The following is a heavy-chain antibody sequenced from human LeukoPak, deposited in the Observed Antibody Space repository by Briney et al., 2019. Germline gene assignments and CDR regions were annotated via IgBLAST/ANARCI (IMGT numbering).Heavy chain of an antibody. CDR3: VSHEVTVITRSTFDY. J-gene: IGHJ4*02. Sequence: GGSLRLSCVASGFTFSNYWMSWVRQAPGKGLEWVANVKPDESEKYYGDSVKGRFTISRDNAKNSLYLQMHSLRVDDTAVYYCVSHEVTVITRSTFDYWGQGTLLTVSS. CDR1: GFTFSNYW. D-gene: IGHD4-23*01. V-gene: IGHV3-7*01. CDR2: VKPDESEK.